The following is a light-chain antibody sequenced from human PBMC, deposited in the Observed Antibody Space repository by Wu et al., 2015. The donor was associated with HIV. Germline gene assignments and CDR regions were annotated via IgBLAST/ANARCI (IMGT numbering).Light chain of an antibody. CDR3: QQYSSSPRT. Sequence: ENVLTQSPGTLSLSPGERATVSCRASQAINRDYLAWFQQKPGQAPRLIIYGASNRATGIPVRFSASGSGTDFTLTISRVEPEDFAVYYCQQYSSSPRTFGQGTEGGNQT. CDR2: GAS. V-gene: IGKV3-20*01. CDR1: QAINRDY. J-gene: IGKJ1*01.